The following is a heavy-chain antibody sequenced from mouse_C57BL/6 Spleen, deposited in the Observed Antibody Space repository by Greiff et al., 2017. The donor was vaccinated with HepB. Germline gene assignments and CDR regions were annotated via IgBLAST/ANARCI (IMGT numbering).Heavy chain of an antibody. CDR3: ARTTTVVAEDYAMDY. J-gene: IGHJ4*01. CDR1: GFTFSDYG. Sequence: VQLKQSGGGLVKPGGSLKLSCAASGFTFSDYGMHWVRQAPEKGLEWVAYISSGSSTIYYADTVKGRFTISRDNAKNTLFLQMTSLRSEDTAMYYCARTTTVVAEDYAMDYWGQGTSVTVSS. V-gene: IGHV5-17*01. CDR2: ISSGSSTI. D-gene: IGHD1-1*01.